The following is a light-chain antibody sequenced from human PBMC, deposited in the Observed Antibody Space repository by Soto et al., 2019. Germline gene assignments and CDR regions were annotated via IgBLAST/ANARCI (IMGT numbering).Light chain of an antibody. CDR1: SSDVGGYNY. V-gene: IGLV2-14*01. J-gene: IGLJ1*01. CDR3: SSYTSSSTYV. CDR2: EVS. Sequence: QCGLTKPASVSGSPGQSITISCTSTSSDVGGYNYVSWYQQHPGKAPKLMIYEVSNRPSGVSNRFSASKSGHTASLTISGLQAEDEADYYCSSYTSSSTYVFGPGTKVTVL.